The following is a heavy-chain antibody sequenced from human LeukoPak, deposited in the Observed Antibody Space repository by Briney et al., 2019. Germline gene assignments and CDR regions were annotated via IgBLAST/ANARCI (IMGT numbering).Heavy chain of an antibody. J-gene: IGHJ4*02. V-gene: IGHV1-2*02. CDR3: ASPYYYDSRDYFDY. D-gene: IGHD3-22*01. CDR2: INPNSGGT. CDR1: GYTFTGYY. Sequence: ASVKVSCKASGYTFTGYYMHWVRQAPGQGLEWMGWINPNSGGTNYAQKFQGRVTMTRDTSISTAYMELSRLRSDDTAVYCCASPYYYDSRDYFDYWGQGTLVTVSS.